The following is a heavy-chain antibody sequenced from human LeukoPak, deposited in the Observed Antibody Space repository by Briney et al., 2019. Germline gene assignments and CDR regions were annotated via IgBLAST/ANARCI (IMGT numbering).Heavy chain of an antibody. CDR1: GGSFSGYY. D-gene: IGHD6-19*01. CDR3: AGAVAGPNWFDP. V-gene: IGHV4-34*01. J-gene: IGHJ5*02. CDR2: INHSGST. Sequence: PSETLSLTCAVYGGSFSGYYWSWIRQPPGKGPEWIGEINHSGSTNYNPSLKSRVTISVDTSKNQFSLKPSSVTAADTAVYYCAGAVAGPNWFDPWGQGTLVTVSS.